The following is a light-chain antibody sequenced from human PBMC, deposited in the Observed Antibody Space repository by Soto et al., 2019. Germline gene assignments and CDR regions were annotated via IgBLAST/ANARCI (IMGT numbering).Light chain of an antibody. CDR3: QQRSNWPPT. J-gene: IGKJ5*01. CDR2: DAS. CDR1: QSVSSY. Sequence: IVLTQSPATLSLSPGERATLSCRASQSVSSYLAWYQQKPGQAPRLLIYDASNRATGIPARFSGSGSGTDFTLTISSLEPDDFAVYYCQQRSNWPPTSGQGTRMEIK. V-gene: IGKV3-11*01.